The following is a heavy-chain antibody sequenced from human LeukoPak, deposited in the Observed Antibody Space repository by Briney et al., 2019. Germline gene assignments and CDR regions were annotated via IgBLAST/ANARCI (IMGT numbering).Heavy chain of an antibody. D-gene: IGHD2-2*01. Sequence: SGGSLRLSCAASGFTFSNAWMSWVRQAPGKGLEWVGRIKSKTDGGTTDYAAPVKGRFTILRDDSKNTLYLQMNSLKTEDTAVYYCTKYLAGGYDYWGQGTLVTVSS. V-gene: IGHV3-15*01. CDR2: IKSKTDGGTT. CDR3: TKYLAGGYDY. J-gene: IGHJ4*02. CDR1: GFTFSNAW.